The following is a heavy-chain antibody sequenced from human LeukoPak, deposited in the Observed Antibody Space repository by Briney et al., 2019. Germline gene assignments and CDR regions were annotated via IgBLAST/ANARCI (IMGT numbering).Heavy chain of an antibody. CDR2: IIPILGIA. CDR3: ASIPPPLKVGGMDV. V-gene: IGHV1-69*04. CDR1: GGTFSSYA. Sequence: ASVKVSCKASGGTFSSYAISWVRQAPGQGLEWMGRIIPILGIANYAQKFQGRVTITADKSTSTAYMEPSSLRSEDTAVYYCASIPPPLKVGGMDVWGQGTTVTVSS. J-gene: IGHJ6*02.